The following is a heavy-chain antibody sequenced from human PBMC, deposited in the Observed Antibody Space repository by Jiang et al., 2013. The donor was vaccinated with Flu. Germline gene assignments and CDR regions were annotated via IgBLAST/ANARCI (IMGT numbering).Heavy chain of an antibody. CDR2: MNPNSGNT. V-gene: IGHV1-8*01. D-gene: IGHD3-3*01. CDR1: GYTFTSYD. J-gene: IGHJ4*02. CDR3: ASSIFVLRRGVRFYFDY. Sequence: GAEVKKPGASVKVSCKASGYTFTSYDINWVRQATGQGLEWMGWMNPNSGNTGYAQKFQGRVTMTRDTSISTAYMELSSLRSEDTAVYYCASSIFVLRRGVRFYFDYWGQGTLVTVSS.